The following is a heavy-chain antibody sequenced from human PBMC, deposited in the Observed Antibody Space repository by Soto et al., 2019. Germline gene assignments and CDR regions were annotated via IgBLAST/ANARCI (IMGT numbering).Heavy chain of an antibody. CDR1: GFTFSDYY. CDR2: ISSSGSTI. D-gene: IGHD3-9*01. Sequence: GGSLRLSCAASGFTFSDYYMSWIRQAPGKGLEWVSYISSSGSTIYYADSVKGRFTISRDNAKNSLYLQMNSLRAEDTAVYYCARDYDILTGYNLDLIDYWGQGTLVTVSS. V-gene: IGHV3-11*01. CDR3: ARDYDILTGYNLDLIDY. J-gene: IGHJ4*02.